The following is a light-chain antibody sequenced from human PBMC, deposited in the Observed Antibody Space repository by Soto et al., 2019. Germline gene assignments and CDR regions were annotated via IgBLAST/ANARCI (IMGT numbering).Light chain of an antibody. V-gene: IGLV2-14*01. J-gene: IGLJ1*01. Sequence: QSALTQPASVSGSPGQSITISCTGTSSDVGGYNYVSWYQQHPGKAPKLMIYDVSNRPSGVSNRFSGSKSGNTASLNISGLQAEYEADYYCSSYTSSSPLYVFGTGTKVTVL. CDR3: SSYTSSSPLYV. CDR1: SSDVGGYNY. CDR2: DVS.